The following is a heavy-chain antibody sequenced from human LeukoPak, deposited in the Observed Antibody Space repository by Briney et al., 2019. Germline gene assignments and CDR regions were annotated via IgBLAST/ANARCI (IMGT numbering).Heavy chain of an antibody. CDR3: ANRYCSGGSCYFDN. Sequence: GGSLRLSCAASGFIFSDYAMNWVRQAPGKGLEWVSSITASSGNTFYADSVKGRFTISRENSKNTLYLQTSSLRPEDTAIYYCANRYCSGGSCYFDNWGQGTLVTVSS. V-gene: IGHV3-23*01. CDR1: GFIFSDYA. J-gene: IGHJ4*02. D-gene: IGHD2-15*01. CDR2: ITASSGNT.